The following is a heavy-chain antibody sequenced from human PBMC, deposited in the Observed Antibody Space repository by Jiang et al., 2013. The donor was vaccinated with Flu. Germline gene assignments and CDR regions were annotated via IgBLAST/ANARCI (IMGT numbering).Heavy chain of an antibody. V-gene: IGHV3-7*01. CDR2: IKQDGSGT. D-gene: IGHD4-17*01. CDR3: ARDPRPNYDDTGTFDI. CDR1: GFTFNNYW. Sequence: VQLVESGGGLVQPGGSLRLSCAASGFTFNNYWMSWVRQAPGKGLEWVANIKQDGSGTYYVDSVKGRFTVSRDNGKNSLYLQMDSLRAEDTAMYYCARDPRPNYDDTGTFDIWGQGTSGHRLF. J-gene: IGHJ3*02.